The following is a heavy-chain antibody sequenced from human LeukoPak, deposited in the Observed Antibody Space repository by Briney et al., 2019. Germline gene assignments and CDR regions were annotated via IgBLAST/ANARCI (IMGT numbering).Heavy chain of an antibody. CDR2: IYYSGST. V-gene: IGHV4-59*08. CDR3: ARINGVSSDAFDI. J-gene: IGHJ3*02. Sequence: SETLSLTCTVSGGSISSYYWSWIRQPPRKGLEGMGYIYYSGSTNYNPSLKSRVTISVDTSKNQFSLKLSSVTAADTAVYYCARINGVSSDAFDIWGQGTMVTVSS. D-gene: IGHD2-8*01. CDR1: GGSISSYY.